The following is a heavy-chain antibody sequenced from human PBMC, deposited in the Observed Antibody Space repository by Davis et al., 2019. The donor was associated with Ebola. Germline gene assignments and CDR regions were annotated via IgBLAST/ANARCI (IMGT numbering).Heavy chain of an antibody. D-gene: IGHD3-22*01. J-gene: IGHJ4*02. CDR3: ARDGYYYDSSGYYLYYFDY. V-gene: IGHV1-46*01. Sequence: ASVKVSCKASGGTFSSYAISWVRQAPGQGLEWMGIINPSGGSTSYAQKFQGRVTMTRDTSTSTVYMELSSLRSEDTAVYYCARDGYYYDSSGYYLYYFDYGGQGTLVTVSS. CDR2: INPSGGST. CDR1: GGTFSSYA.